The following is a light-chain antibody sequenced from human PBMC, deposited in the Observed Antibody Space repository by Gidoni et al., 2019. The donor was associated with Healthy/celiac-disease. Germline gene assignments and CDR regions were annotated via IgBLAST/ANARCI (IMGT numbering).Light chain of an antibody. CDR2: DAV. CDR1: QSVSNY. Sequence: EIVLTQSPAILSLSPGERATLPCRASQSVSNYLAWYQQKAGQAPRLLIYDAVNRATDISARFSGSGSGTDFTLTISSLEPEDFAVYYCQQRSNWPLTFGGGTKVEIK. CDR3: QQRSNWPLT. V-gene: IGKV3-11*01. J-gene: IGKJ4*01.